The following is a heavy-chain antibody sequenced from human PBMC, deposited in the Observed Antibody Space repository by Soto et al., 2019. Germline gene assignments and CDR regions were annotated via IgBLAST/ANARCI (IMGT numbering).Heavy chain of an antibody. J-gene: IGHJ4*02. Sequence: PETLSLTCTVSGCPISSYYWGWIPRPPGKGLDWIGSIYYSGSTYYNPSLKSRVTISVDTFKNQFSLKLSSVTAADTAVYYCARRWGYSFDYWGEGTLVTVS. D-gene: IGHD7-27*01. CDR2: IYYSGST. V-gene: IGHV4-39*01. CDR1: GCPISSYY. CDR3: ARRWGYSFDY.